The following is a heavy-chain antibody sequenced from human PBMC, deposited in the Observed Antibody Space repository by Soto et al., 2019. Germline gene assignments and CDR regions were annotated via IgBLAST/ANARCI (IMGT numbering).Heavy chain of an antibody. CDR1: GFTFSSYT. CDR2: ITHSSSAI. Sequence: EVQLVESGGGLVQPGGSLRLSCAASGFTFSSYTMNWVHQAPGKGLEWISHITHSSSAIYYADSVRGRFTVSRDNAKNSLYLQLNSLRAEDTAVYYCAASILVSRQYFDLWGRGTLVTVSS. V-gene: IGHV3-48*01. CDR3: AASILVSRQYFDL. D-gene: IGHD3-9*01. J-gene: IGHJ2*01.